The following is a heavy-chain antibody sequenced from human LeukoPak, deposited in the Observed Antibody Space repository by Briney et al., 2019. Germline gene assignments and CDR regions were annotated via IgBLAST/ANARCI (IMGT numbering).Heavy chain of an antibody. D-gene: IGHD1-1*01. V-gene: IGHV3-53*01. J-gene: IGHJ2*01. CDR1: GFTFSSYA. CDR2: IYSGGST. CDR3: ARVGTVPIPAGWYFDL. Sequence: GGSLRLSCAASGFTFSSYAMSWVRQAPGKGLEWVSVIYSGGSTYYADSVKGRFTISRDNSKNTLYLQMNSLRAEDTAVYYCARVGTVPIPAGWYFDLWGRGTLVTVSS.